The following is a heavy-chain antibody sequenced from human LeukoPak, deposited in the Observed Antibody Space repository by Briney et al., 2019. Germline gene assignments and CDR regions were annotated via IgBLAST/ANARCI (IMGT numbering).Heavy chain of an antibody. CDR3: ARLISGSYYRDY. D-gene: IGHD1-26*01. CDR2: IYSGGST. CDR1: GFTVSSNY. J-gene: IGHJ4*02. V-gene: IGHV3-66*01. Sequence: GGSLRLSCAASGFTVSSNYMSWVRQAPGKGLEWVSVIYSGGSTYYADSVKGRFTISRDNSKNTLYLQMNSLRAEDTAVYYCARLISGSYYRDYWGQGTLVTVSS.